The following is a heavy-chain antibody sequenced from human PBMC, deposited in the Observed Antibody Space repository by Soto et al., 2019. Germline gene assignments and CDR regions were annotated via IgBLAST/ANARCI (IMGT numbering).Heavy chain of an antibody. CDR2: IKQDGSEK. CDR3: ARGGGGGYFRV. D-gene: IGHD5-12*01. J-gene: IGHJ4*02. Sequence: EVQVVESGGGLVQPGGSLRLSCAASGFTFYTYWMNWVRQAPGKGLEWVANIKQDGSEKYYVDSVKGRFTISRDNAKNSVLLQMSSLGAEDTAVYYCARGGGGGYFRVWGQGPLVTVSS. V-gene: IGHV3-7*04. CDR1: GFTFYTYW.